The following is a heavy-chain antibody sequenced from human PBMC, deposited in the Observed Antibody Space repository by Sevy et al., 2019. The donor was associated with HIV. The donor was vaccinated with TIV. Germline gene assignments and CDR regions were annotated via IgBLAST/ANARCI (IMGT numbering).Heavy chain of an antibody. CDR2: IMGDGSRR. D-gene: IGHD3-16*01. V-gene: IGHV3-74*01. CDR1: GFDFSTYW. CDR3: ARDPFGGYYFDH. Sequence: GGSLRLSCEASGFDFSTYWMHWVRQAPGKGLVWVSRIMGDGSRRSHADSVKGRFTISRDNAKNTLYLQMNSLRAEDTALYFCARDPFGGYYFDHWGPGTLVTVSS. J-gene: IGHJ4*02.